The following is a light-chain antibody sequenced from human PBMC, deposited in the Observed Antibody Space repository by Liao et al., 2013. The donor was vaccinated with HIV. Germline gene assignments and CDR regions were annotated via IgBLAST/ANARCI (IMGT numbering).Light chain of an antibody. V-gene: IGLV3-1*01. J-gene: IGLJ1*01. CDR1: KLGDKY. CDR3: QAWDSSTFXV. Sequence: SYELTQPPSVSVSPGQTATITCSGDKLGDKYASWYQQKPGQSPVLVIYQDSKRPSGIPERFSGSNSGNTATLTISGTQAMDEADYYCQAWDSSTFXVFGTGTKVTVL. CDR2: QDS.